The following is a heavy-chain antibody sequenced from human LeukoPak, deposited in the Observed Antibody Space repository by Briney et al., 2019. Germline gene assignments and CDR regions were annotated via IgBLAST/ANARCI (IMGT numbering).Heavy chain of an antibody. CDR3: ARARSGGSYYFDY. D-gene: IGHD1-26*01. Sequence: SETLSLTCTVSGGSISSYYWSWIRQPPGKGLEWIGYIYYSGSTNYNPSPKSRVTISVDTSKNQFSLKLSSVTAADTAVYYCARARSGGSYYFDYWGQGTLVTVTS. J-gene: IGHJ4*02. CDR2: IYYSGST. V-gene: IGHV4-59*01. CDR1: GGSISSYY.